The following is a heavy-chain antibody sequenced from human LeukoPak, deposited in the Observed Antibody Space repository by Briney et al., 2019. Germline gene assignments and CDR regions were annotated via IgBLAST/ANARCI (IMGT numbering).Heavy chain of an antibody. Sequence: ASVKVSCKASGYTFTSYAMHWVRQAPGQRLEWMGWINAGNGNTNYAQKLQGRVTMTTDTSTSTAYMELRSLRSDDTAVYYCARTPIPYYYGSGALNWFDPWGQGTLVTVSS. CDR3: ARTPIPYYYGSGALNWFDP. D-gene: IGHD3-10*01. J-gene: IGHJ5*02. CDR1: GYTFTSYA. V-gene: IGHV1-3*01. CDR2: INAGNGNT.